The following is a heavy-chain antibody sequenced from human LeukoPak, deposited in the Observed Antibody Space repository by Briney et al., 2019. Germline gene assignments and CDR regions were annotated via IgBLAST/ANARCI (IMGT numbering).Heavy chain of an antibody. V-gene: IGHV3-21*01. J-gene: IGHJ4*02. D-gene: IGHD1-26*01. CDR2: ISSSSSYI. CDR3: ARDPVGAIAC. CDR1: GFTFSSDS. Sequence: GGSLRLSCAASGFTFSSDSMNWVRQAPGKGLEWVSSISSSSSYIYYADSVKGRFTISRDNAKNSLYLQMNRLRAEDMAVYYCARDPVGAIACGGQGTLVTVS.